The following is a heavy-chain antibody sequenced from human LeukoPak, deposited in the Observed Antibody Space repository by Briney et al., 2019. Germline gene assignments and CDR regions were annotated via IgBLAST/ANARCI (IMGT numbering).Heavy chain of an antibody. CDR2: MYHSGST. CDR1: GGAFSGNY. V-gene: IGHV4-34*01. J-gene: IGHJ6*04. D-gene: IGHD3-3*01. CDR3: ARGQGDAWSGYVLNV. Sequence: SETLSVTCAVYGGAFSGNYWSWIRQPPGKGLEWIGEMYHSGSTNYNPSLKSRVTISVDPSKNHFSLKLSSVTAADTAVYYCARGQGDAWSGYVLNVWGEGTTVTVSS.